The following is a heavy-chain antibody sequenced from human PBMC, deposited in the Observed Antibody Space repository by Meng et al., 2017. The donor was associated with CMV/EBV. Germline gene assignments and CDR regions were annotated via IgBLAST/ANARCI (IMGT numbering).Heavy chain of an antibody. J-gene: IGHJ6*02. CDR2: IYSGGST. CDR1: GFTFSSYS. D-gene: IGHD6-6*01. Sequence: GGSLRLSCAASGFTFSSYSMNWVRQAPGKGLEWVSVIYSGGSTYYADSVKGRFTISRDNSKNTLYLQMNSLRAEDTAVYYCARESGRSSSPSGGGYYYYGMDVWGQGTLVTVSS. V-gene: IGHV3-66*02. CDR3: ARESGRSSSPSGGGYYYYGMDV.